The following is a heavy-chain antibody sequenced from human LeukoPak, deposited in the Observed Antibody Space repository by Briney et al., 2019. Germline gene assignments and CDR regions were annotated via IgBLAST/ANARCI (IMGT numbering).Heavy chain of an antibody. CDR2: ISSSSSYI. Sequence: GGPLRLSCAASGFTFSSYSMNWVRQAPGKGLEWVSSISSSSSYIYYADSVKGRFTISRDNAKNSLYLQMNSLRAEDTAVYYCARDPSYYYDSSGSNWGQGTLVTVSS. CDR1: GFTFSSYS. D-gene: IGHD3-22*01. J-gene: IGHJ4*02. CDR3: ARDPSYYYDSSGSN. V-gene: IGHV3-21*01.